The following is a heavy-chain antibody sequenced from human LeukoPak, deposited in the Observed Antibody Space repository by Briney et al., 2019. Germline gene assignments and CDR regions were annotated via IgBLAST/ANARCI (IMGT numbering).Heavy chain of an antibody. CDR3: ARDHTIGGFDY. Sequence: GGSLRLSCAASGFTFSSYAMNWVRQAPGKGLEWVAVIWYDGSNKYYADSVKGRFTISRDNSKNTLYLQMNSLRAEDTAVYYCARDHTIGGFDYWGQGTLVTVSS. CDR1: GFTFSSYA. J-gene: IGHJ4*02. CDR2: IWYDGSNK. D-gene: IGHD3-3*01. V-gene: IGHV3-33*08.